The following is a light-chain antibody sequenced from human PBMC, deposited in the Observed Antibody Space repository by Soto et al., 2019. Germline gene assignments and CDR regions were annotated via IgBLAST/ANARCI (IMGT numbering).Light chain of an antibody. CDR1: SSNIGSNY. V-gene: IGLV1-47*01. CDR2: RNN. Sequence: QSVLTQSPSASVTPGQRVTISCSGSSSNIGSNYVYWYQQLPGTAPKLLIYRNNQRPSGVPDRFSGSKSGTSASLAISGLRSEDEADYYCAAWDDSLSGRGVFGTGTKVTVL. CDR3: AAWDDSLSGRGV. J-gene: IGLJ1*01.